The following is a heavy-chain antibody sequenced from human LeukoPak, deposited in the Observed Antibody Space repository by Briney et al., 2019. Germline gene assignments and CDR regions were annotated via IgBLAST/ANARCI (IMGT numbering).Heavy chain of an antibody. CDR1: GGSISSSSYY. D-gene: IGHD6-6*01. CDR3: ARDQGYSSSGFDY. V-gene: IGHV4-61*02. CDR2: IYTSGST. J-gene: IGHJ4*02. Sequence: SETLSLTCTVSGGSISSSSYYWSWIRQPAGKGLEWIGRIYTSGSTNYNPSLKSRVTISVDTSKNQFSLKLSSVTAADTAVYYCARDQGYSSSGFDYWGQGTLVTVSS.